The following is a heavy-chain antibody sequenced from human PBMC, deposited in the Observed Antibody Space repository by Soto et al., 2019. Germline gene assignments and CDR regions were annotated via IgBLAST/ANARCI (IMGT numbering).Heavy chain of an antibody. CDR2: ISSSSSYI. V-gene: IGHV3-21*01. Sequence: EVQLVESGGGLVKPGGSLRLSCAASGFTFSSYSMNWVRQAPGKGLEWVSSISSSSSYIYYADSVKGRFTISRDNAKNSLYLQMNCLRAEDTAVYYCARDSNQRDAAYYGSGSKGGWFDPWGQGTLVTVSS. CDR3: ARDSNQRDAAYYGSGSKGGWFDP. J-gene: IGHJ5*02. CDR1: GFTFSSYS. D-gene: IGHD3-10*01.